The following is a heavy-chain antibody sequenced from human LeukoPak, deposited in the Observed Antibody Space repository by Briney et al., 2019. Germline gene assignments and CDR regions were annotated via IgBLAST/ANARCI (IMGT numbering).Heavy chain of an antibody. CDR2: ISYDGSNK. Sequence: PGRSLRLSCAASGFTFSSYGMHWVRQAPGKGLEWVAVISYDGSNKYYADSVKGRFTISRDNSKNTLYLQMNSLRAEDTAVYYCAKDPGMVVVVAAIGYFQHWGQGTLVTVSS. V-gene: IGHV3-30*18. D-gene: IGHD2-15*01. CDR1: GFTFSSYG. J-gene: IGHJ1*01. CDR3: AKDPGMVVVVAAIGYFQH.